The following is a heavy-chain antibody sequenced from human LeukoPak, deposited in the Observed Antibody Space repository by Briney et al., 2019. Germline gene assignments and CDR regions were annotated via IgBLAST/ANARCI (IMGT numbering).Heavy chain of an antibody. Sequence: ASVKVSCKASGYPFSGYYINWVRYGPGQGLEWMGWIKPNSGDTNYAQKFQGRLTMTRDTTISTVYMELNSLRSDDTAVYYCARGDEWELAVDYWGQGTLITVSS. J-gene: IGHJ4*02. CDR3: ARGDEWELAVDY. CDR2: IKPNSGDT. V-gene: IGHV1-2*02. D-gene: IGHD1-26*01. CDR1: GYPFSGYY.